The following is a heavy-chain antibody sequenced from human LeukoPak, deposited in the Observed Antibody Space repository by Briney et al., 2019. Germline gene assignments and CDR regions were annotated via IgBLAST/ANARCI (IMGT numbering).Heavy chain of an antibody. J-gene: IGHJ3*02. CDR3: ARDNGLLGSAFDI. Sequence: PSETLSLTCTVSGGSISSGSYYWSWIRQPAGKGLEWIGRIYTSGSTNYNPSLKSRVTISVDTSKNQFSLKLSSVTAADTAVYYCARDNGLLGSAFDIWGQGTMVTVSS. V-gene: IGHV4-61*02. CDR1: GGSISSGSYY. D-gene: IGHD2-15*01. CDR2: IYTSGST.